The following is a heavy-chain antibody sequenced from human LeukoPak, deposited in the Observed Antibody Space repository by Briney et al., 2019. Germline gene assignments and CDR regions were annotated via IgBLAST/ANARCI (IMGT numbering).Heavy chain of an antibody. D-gene: IGHD2-2*01. CDR2: ISSSGSTI. Sequence: GGSLRLSCAASGFTFSDYYMSWIRQAPGKGLEWVSYISSSGSTIYYADSVKGRFTISRDNAKNSLYLQMNSLRAEDTAVYYCTSDIVVVPAARPYYYGMDVWGQGTTVTVSS. V-gene: IGHV3-11*01. CDR3: TSDIVVVPAARPYYYGMDV. CDR1: GFTFSDYY. J-gene: IGHJ6*02.